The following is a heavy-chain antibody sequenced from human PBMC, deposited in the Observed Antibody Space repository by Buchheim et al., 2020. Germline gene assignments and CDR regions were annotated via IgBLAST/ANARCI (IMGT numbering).Heavy chain of an antibody. D-gene: IGHD3-16*01. J-gene: IGHJ5*01. Sequence: EVQLVESGGGVVKPEGSLRLSCAASGFIFATYTMNWVRQAPGKGLEWVATINVGADYIAYADSVKGRFTVSRDNAKNSLFLQMDSLSAEDTAIYYCARHMSTSTVVRFFDSWGQGTL. CDR1: GFIFATYT. CDR2: INVGADYI. CDR3: ARHMSTSTVVRFFDS. V-gene: IGHV3-21*01.